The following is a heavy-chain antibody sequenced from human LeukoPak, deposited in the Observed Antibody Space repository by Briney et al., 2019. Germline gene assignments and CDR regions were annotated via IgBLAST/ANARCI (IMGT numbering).Heavy chain of an antibody. CDR1: GFTFSSYG. J-gene: IGHJ3*02. CDR3: ARLTGDDAFDI. CDR2: IWYDGSNK. D-gene: IGHD7-27*01. V-gene: IGHV3-33*01. Sequence: GRSLRLSCAASGFTFSSYGMHWVRQAPGKGLEGVAVIWYDGSNKYYADSVKGRFTISRDSSKNTLYLQMNSLRAEDTAVYYCARLTGDDAFDIWGQGTMVTVSS.